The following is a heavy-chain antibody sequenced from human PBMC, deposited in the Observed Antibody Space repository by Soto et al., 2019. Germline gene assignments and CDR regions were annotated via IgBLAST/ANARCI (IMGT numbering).Heavy chain of an antibody. CDR2: VYHTGNA. V-gene: IGHV4-30-2*01. Sequence: SETLSVTCTVSCGSITTAGYSWSWIRQPPGKALEWIGYVYHTGNAYPKPSLKSRVTISLDRSKNQFSLKMTSVTAADTALYYCASRPFYYYGLDVWGQGTTVTVSS. J-gene: IGHJ6*02. CDR3: ASRPFYYYGLDV. CDR1: CGSITTAGYS.